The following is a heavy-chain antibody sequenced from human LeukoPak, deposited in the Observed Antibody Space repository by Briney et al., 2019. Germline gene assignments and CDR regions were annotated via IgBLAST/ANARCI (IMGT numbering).Heavy chain of an antibody. D-gene: IGHD1-26*01. J-gene: IGHJ5*02. V-gene: IGHV4-4*07. CDR3: AIPFYEDSGSDP. CDR2: IYSSGST. CDR1: GGSISSYY. Sequence: SETLSLTCTVSGGSISSYYWSWIRQPAGKGLEWIGRIYSSGSTNYNPSLKSRVTMSVDTSKNQFSLKLRSVTAADPAVYYCAIPFYEDSGSDPWGQRILVSVS.